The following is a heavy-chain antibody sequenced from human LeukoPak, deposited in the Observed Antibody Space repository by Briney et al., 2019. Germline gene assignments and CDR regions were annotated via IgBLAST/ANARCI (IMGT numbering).Heavy chain of an antibody. V-gene: IGHV1-2*02. CDR3: AGILHLYHRALAV. CDR1: GYSFTSYY. J-gene: IGHJ6*02. D-gene: IGHD3-16*01. Sequence: GASVTVSCKASGYSFTSYYMHWVRRPPGQGLEWMGWINPNSGGTNYGQKFDGRVTMTTDTCISTAFLEVSRLRSDDTAVYYCAGILHLYHRALAVWGQGPTVTVS. CDR2: INPNSGGT.